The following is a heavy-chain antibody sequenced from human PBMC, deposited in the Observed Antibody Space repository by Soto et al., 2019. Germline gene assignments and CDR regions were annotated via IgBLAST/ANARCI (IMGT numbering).Heavy chain of an antibody. V-gene: IGHV3-21*01. Sequence: EVQLVESGGGLVKPGGSLRLSCAASGFTFSSNSRNWVRQAPGKGLEWVSSISSSSSYIYYADSVKGRFTISRDNAKNSLYLQMNSLRAEDTAVYYCARARTYYYYMDVWGKGTTVTVSS. CDR1: GFTFSSNS. CDR3: ARARTYYYYMDV. CDR2: ISSSSSYI. J-gene: IGHJ6*03.